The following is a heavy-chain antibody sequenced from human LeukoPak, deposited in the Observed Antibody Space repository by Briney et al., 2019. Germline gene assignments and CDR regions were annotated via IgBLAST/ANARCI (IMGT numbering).Heavy chain of an antibody. D-gene: IGHD3-10*01. CDR3: VRYYTRHSWYFDL. CDR2: IKPDEAEK. J-gene: IGHJ2*01. V-gene: IGHV3-7*01. CDR1: GFTFSSDW. Sequence: GGSLRLSYAASGFTFSSDWMIWVRQAPGKGLEWVANIKPDEAEKYYVDSVKGRFTVSRDNAKNSLYLQMNSLRVEDTAVYYCVRYYTRHSWYFDLWGRGTLVTVSS.